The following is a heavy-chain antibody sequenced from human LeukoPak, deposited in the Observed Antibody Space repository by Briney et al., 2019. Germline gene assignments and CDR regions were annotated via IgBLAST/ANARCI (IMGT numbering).Heavy chain of an antibody. CDR1: GYTFTSYD. D-gene: IGHD5-18*01. CDR2: MNHNSGNT. Sequence: GASVKVSCNASGYTFTSYDINWVRQATGQGLEWMGWMNHNSGNTGYAQKFQRRVTMTSNTSIRTAYMELSSLRSEDTAVYYCARGRYSYGQDAFDIWGQGTMVTVSS. V-gene: IGHV1-8*01. CDR3: ARGRYSYGQDAFDI. J-gene: IGHJ3*02.